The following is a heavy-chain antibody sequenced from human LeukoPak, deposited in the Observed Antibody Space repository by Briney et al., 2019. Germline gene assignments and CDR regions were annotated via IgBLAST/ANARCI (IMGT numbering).Heavy chain of an antibody. Sequence: GASVKVSCKASGYTFTSYDINWVRQATGQGLEWMGWMNPNSGNTGYAQKFQGRVTMTRNTSISTAYMELSSLRSEDTAVYYCARVAAAGTPSYAEYFQHWGRGTLVTVSS. CDR1: GYTFTSYD. CDR2: MNPNSGNT. D-gene: IGHD6-13*01. V-gene: IGHV1-8*01. J-gene: IGHJ1*01. CDR3: ARVAAAGTPSYAEYFQH.